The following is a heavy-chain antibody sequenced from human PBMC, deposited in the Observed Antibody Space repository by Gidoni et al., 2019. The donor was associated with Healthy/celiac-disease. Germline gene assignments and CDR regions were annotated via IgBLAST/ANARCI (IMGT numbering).Heavy chain of an antibody. D-gene: IGHD3-22*01. CDR2: IIPIFGTA. Sequence: QVQLVQSGAEVKKPWSSLKVSCKASGGTFSSYAISWVRQAPGQGLEWMGGIIPIFGTANYAQKFQGRVTITADESTSTAYMELSSLRSEDTAVYYCARDWYSSGYFHDAFDIWGQGTMVTVSS. CDR1: GGTFSSYA. V-gene: IGHV1-69*01. CDR3: ARDWYSSGYFHDAFDI. J-gene: IGHJ3*02.